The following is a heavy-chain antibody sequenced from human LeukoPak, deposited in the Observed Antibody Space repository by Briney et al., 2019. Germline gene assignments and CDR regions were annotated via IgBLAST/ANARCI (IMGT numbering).Heavy chain of an antibody. CDR2: IYSGGST. D-gene: IGHD7-27*01. CDR1: GFTVSSNY. Sequence: GGSLRLSCAASGFTVSSNYMSWVRQAPGKGLEWVSVIYSGGSTYYADSVKGRFTISRDSSKNTLYLQMNSLRAEDTAVYYCARGNWGSYFDYWGQGTLVTVSS. J-gene: IGHJ4*02. V-gene: IGHV3-66*01. CDR3: ARGNWGSYFDY.